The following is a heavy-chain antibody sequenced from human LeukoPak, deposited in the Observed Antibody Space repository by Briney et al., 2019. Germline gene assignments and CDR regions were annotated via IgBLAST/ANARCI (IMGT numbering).Heavy chain of an antibody. CDR3: ARSRIGGSYIYYFDY. CDR1: GGSISSSGYY. V-gene: IGHV4-39*01. D-gene: IGHD1-26*01. J-gene: IGHJ4*02. Sequence: PSETLSLTCTVSGGSISSSGYYWGWIRQPPGKGLEWIGSIYYSGSTYYNPSLKSRVTISVDTSKNQFSLKLSSVTAADTAVYYCARSRIGGSYIYYFDYWGQGTLVTVSS. CDR2: IYYSGST.